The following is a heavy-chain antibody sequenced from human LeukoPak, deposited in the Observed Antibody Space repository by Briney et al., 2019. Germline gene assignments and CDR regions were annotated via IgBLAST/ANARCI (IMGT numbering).Heavy chain of an antibody. CDR2: IKQDGSEK. CDR3: ARDTSGDGYSFVY. D-gene: IGHD5-24*01. J-gene: IGHJ4*02. V-gene: IGHV3-7*03. Sequence: PGGSLRLSCAASGFTFSSYWMSWVRQAPGKGLEWVANIKQDGSEKCYVDSVKGRFTISRDNAKNPLYLQMNSLRAEDTAVYYCARDTSGDGYSFVYWGQGTLVTVSS. CDR1: GFTFSSYW.